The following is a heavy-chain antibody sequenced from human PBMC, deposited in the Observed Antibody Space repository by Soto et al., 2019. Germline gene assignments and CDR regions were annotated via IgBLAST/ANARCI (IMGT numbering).Heavy chain of an antibody. Sequence: DVQLVESGGGLIQPGESLRLSCAAFGLTISGKKYVAWVRQAPGTGLEWVSALYDVDGSFYADSVTGRFTTSSDSSKTTVYLQMNDLGPDDPAVYYWATWHEREHAFDVWGQGTTVTISS. V-gene: IGHV3-53*01. J-gene: IGHJ3*01. CDR2: LYDVDGS. D-gene: IGHD1-1*01. CDR3: ATWHEREHAFDV. CDR1: GLTISGKKY.